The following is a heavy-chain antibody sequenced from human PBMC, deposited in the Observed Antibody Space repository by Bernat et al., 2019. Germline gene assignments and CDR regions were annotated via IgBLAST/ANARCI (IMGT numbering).Heavy chain of an antibody. V-gene: IGHV4-31*03. J-gene: IGHJ4*02. CDR3: ARDYSGSGYYGDFDY. D-gene: IGHD3-3*01. Sequence: QVQLQESGPGLVKPSQTLSLTCTVSGGSFSSGGYYWSWIRQHPGKGLEWIGYIYYSGSTYYNPSLKSRVTISVDTSKNQFSLKLSSVTAADTAVYYCARDYSGSGYYGDFDYWGQGTLVTVSS. CDR1: GGSFSSGGYY. CDR2: IYYSGST.